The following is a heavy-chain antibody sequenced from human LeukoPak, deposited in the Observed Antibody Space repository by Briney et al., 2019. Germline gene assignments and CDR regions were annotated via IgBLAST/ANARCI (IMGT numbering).Heavy chain of an antibody. CDR1: GGSISSGGYS. CDR3: ARVGAAAVHYFDY. Sequence: PSETLSLTCAVSGGSISSGGYSWSWIRQPPGKGLEWIGYIYHSGSTNYNPSLKSRVTISVDTSKNQFSLKLSSVTAADTAVYYCARVGAAAVHYFDYWGQGTLVTVSS. CDR2: IYHSGST. J-gene: IGHJ4*02. V-gene: IGHV4-30-2*01. D-gene: IGHD6-13*01.